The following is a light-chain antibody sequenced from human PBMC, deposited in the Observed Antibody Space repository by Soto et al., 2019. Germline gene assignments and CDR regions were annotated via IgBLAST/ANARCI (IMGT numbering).Light chain of an antibody. V-gene: IGLV2-23*01. CDR2: EGT. J-gene: IGLJ2*01. CDR3: CSYTSNTVI. CDR1: NSDVGIYNL. Sequence: QSALTQPASVSGSPGPAITVSCTGINSDVGIYNLVSWYQHHPGKAPKLVIYEGTKRPSGVSSRFSGSKSGNTSSLTISGLQAEDEGDYYCCSYTSNTVIFGGGSKLTVL.